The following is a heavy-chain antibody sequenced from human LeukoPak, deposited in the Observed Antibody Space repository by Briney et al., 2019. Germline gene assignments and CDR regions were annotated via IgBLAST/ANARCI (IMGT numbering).Heavy chain of an antibody. CDR3: AKLVGVAPTDY. CDR2: IYSGGDT. D-gene: IGHD2-8*02. J-gene: IGHJ4*02. CDR1: EIIVSSSH. Sequence: GGSLRLSCAASEIIVSSSHMIWVRQAPGKGLEWVSAIYSGGDTYYADSVKGRFTISRDNSKNTLYLQLDSLTAEDTAVYYCAKLVGVAPTDYWGQGTLVTVSS. V-gene: IGHV3-53*01.